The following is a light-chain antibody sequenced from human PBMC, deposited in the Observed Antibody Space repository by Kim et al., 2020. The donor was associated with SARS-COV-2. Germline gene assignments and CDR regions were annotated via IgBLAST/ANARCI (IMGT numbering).Light chain of an antibody. CDR1: QSVTTK. CDR3: QQYSDWPQ. CDR2: GAS. Sequence: PGEGAPLSCRATQSVTTKLAWYQHKPGQAPRLLIYGASTRATGVPARFSGSGSGTEFTLSISSLQSEDFAVYYCQQYSDWPQFGQGTKLEI. J-gene: IGKJ2*01. V-gene: IGKV3-15*01.